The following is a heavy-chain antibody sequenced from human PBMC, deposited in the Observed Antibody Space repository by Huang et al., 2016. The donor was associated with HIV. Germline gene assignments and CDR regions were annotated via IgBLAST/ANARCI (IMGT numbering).Heavy chain of an antibody. Sequence: QVQLVESGGGVVQPGMSLRLSCAASGFTFTSFGMHWVRQAPGKGLECVAVISYDGTNKYYADSLKGRFTISRDNSKNTLYLQANSLRPEDTALYYCAKDIWDYGDYGFAFDIWGQGTMVTV. CDR1: GFTFTSFG. J-gene: IGHJ3*02. CDR2: ISYDGTNK. D-gene: IGHD4-17*01. CDR3: AKDIWDYGDYGFAFDI. V-gene: IGHV3-30*18.